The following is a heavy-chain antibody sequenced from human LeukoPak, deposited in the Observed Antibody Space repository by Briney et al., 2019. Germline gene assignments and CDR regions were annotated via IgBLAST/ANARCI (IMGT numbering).Heavy chain of an antibody. V-gene: IGHV5-51*01. Sequence: GESLKISYRDSGYNFTNHWIGWVRQMPGKGLQWMGIIYPGDSDTRYSPSFQGQVTISADKSISTAYLQSSSLNASYTAIYYCASAYYYDTSGYYGDAFDIWGQGTMVTVSS. CDR2: IYPGDSDT. CDR3: ASAYYYDTSGYYGDAFDI. J-gene: IGHJ3*02. D-gene: IGHD3-22*01. CDR1: GYNFTNHW.